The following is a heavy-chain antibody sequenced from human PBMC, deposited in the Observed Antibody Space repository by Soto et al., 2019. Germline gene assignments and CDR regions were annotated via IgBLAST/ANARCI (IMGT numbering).Heavy chain of an antibody. D-gene: IGHD6-19*01. V-gene: IGHV3-30*18. Sequence: GSLRLSCAASGFTFSSYGMHWVRQAPGKGLEWVAVISYDGSNKYYADSVKGRFTISRDNSKNTLYLQMNSLRAEDTAVYYCAKAVAGTIDYWGQGTLVTVSS. J-gene: IGHJ4*02. CDR3: AKAVAGTIDY. CDR1: GFTFSSYG. CDR2: ISYDGSNK.